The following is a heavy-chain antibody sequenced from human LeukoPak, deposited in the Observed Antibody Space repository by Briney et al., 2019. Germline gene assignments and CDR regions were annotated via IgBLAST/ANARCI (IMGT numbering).Heavy chain of an antibody. J-gene: IGHJ4*02. V-gene: IGHV3-30*04. D-gene: IGHD6-13*01. CDR1: GFTFSSYA. CDR2: ISNHGSNK. Sequence: GGSLRLSCAASGFTFSSYAMHWVRQAPGKGLEWVAVISNHGSNKYYADSVKGRFTISRDNSKNTLYLQMNSLRAEDTAVYYCAKDEGSSQYYFDYWGQGTLVTVSS. CDR3: AKDEGSSQYYFDY.